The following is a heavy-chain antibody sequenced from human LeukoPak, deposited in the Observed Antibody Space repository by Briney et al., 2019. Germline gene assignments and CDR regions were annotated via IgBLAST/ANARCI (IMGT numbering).Heavy chain of an antibody. CDR1: GFTFSSYA. D-gene: IGHD1-26*01. CDR3: AKENSGSYFFDY. J-gene: IGHJ4*02. V-gene: IGHV3-30*09. Sequence: GSLRLSCAASGFTFSSYAMHWGRQAPNKGLEWVAVTSYDESSKYYADSVKGRFAISRDNSNNTVYLQMSSLRAEDTAVYYCAKENSGSYFFDYWGQGTLVTVSS. CDR2: TSYDESSK.